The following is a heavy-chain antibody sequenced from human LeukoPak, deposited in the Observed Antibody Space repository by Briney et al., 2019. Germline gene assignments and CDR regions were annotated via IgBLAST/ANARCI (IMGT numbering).Heavy chain of an antibody. Sequence: GGSLRLSCAASGFTLSTYAMSWVRQAPGKGLEWVSTISAGGGSLYYADSVKGRFSISRDNSKNTLYLQMNSLRAEDTALYYRAKDVIAAAEGHNWFDPWGQGTPVTVSS. CDR1: GFTLSTYA. V-gene: IGHV3-23*01. CDR2: ISAGGGSL. CDR3: AKDVIAAAEGHNWFDP. J-gene: IGHJ5*02. D-gene: IGHD6-13*01.